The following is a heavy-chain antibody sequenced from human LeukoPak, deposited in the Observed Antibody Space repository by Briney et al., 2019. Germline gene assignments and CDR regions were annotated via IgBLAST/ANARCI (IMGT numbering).Heavy chain of an antibody. CDR2: IYYSGST. CDR1: GGSISSSSYY. Sequence: KPSETLSLTCTVSGGSISSSSYYWGWIRQPPGKGLEWIGSIYYSGSTYYNPSLKSRVTISVDTSKNQFSLKLSSVTAADTAVYYCAIDVVVVAATQYWGQGTLVTVS. J-gene: IGHJ4*02. D-gene: IGHD2-15*01. CDR3: AIDVVVVAATQY. V-gene: IGHV4-39*01.